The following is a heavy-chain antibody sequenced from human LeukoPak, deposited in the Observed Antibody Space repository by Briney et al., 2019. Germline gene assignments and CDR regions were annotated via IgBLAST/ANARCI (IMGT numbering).Heavy chain of an antibody. CDR3: ARGAYGFDY. CDR2: IYHSGST. V-gene: IGHV4-30-2*01. Sequence: SETLSLTCTVSGGSISSGGYYWSWIRQPPGKGLEWIGYIYHSGSTYYNPSLKSRVTISVDRSKNQFSLKLSSVTAADTAVYYCARGAYGFDYWGQGSLVTVSS. CDR1: GGSISSGGYY. J-gene: IGHJ4*02. D-gene: IGHD4-17*01.